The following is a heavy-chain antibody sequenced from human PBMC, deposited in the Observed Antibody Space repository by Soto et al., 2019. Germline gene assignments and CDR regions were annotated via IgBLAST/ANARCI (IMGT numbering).Heavy chain of an antibody. J-gene: IGHJ3*02. V-gene: IGHV4-34*01. D-gene: IGHD1-1*01. CDR1: GGFVSSGSYY. CDR3: ARVELRTATTGVDAFNI. CDR2: MSHSGGT. Sequence: QVQLQQWGAGLLKPSETLSLTCAVYGGFVSSGSYYWSWILQPQGKGLEWIGEMSHSGGTDFNPSLKSRVNISGDTSKNQFSLKMSSVTAADTALYYCARVELRTATTGVDAFNIWGPETMVTVSS.